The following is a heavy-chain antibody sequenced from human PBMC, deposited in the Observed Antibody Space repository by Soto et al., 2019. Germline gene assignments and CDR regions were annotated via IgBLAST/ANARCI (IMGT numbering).Heavy chain of an antibody. CDR1: GNTFTKYY. CDR3: ARGGHVVVVTAAFDY. CDR2: INPSGGHT. D-gene: IGHD2-21*02. J-gene: IGHJ4*02. Sequence: QVQLMQSGAEVKKPGASVKVSCKASGNTFTKYYIHWVRQAHGQGLEWMGTINPSGGHTTYAQKFLGRVTMTRDTFTSTLYMELTSLRSEDTAVYYCARGGHVVVVTAAFDYWGQGTLVTVSS. V-gene: IGHV1-46*01.